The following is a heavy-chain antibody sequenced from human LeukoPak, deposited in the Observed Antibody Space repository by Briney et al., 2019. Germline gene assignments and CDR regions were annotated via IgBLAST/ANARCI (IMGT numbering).Heavy chain of an antibody. CDR1: GYTFTGYY. V-gene: IGHV1-2*02. Sequence: GASVNDSFKSSGYTFTGYYMHGVRPAPGQGLDGMGWINPNSGGTNYAQKFQGRVTMTRDTSISTAYMELSRLRSDDTAVYYCAREGPLAEVGATRALDYGMDVWGQGITVTVSS. CDR3: AREGPLAEVGATRALDYGMDV. D-gene: IGHD1-26*01. CDR2: INPNSGGT. J-gene: IGHJ6*02.